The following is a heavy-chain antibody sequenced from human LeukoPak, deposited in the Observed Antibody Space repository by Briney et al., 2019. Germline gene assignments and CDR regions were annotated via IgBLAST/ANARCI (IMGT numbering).Heavy chain of an antibody. CDR1: GYTFSGYF. V-gene: IGHV1-2*02. J-gene: IGHJ4*02. D-gene: IGHD5-12*01. CDR2: INPNSGGT. Sequence: ASVKVSCKASGYTFSGYFMNWVRQAPGQGLEWMGWINPNSGGTNYSQKFPGTATMTRDTSISTAYMELSSLRSADTAVYYCARADRAYDFRYWGQGTLVTVSS. CDR3: ARADRAYDFRY.